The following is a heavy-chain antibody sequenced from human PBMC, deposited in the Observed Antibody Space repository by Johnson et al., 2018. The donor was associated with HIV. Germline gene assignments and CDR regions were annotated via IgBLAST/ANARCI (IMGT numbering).Heavy chain of an antibody. CDR2: ISGSGGST. Sequence: VQLVESGGGLVQPGGSLRLSCAASGFTFSSYAMHWVRQAPGKGLEWVSAISGSGGSTYYADSVKGRFTISRDNSKNTLYLQMNSRRAGDTAVYYCARDRRKIVGATGAFDIWGQGTMVTVSS. CDR3: ARDRRKIVGATGAFDI. J-gene: IGHJ3*02. D-gene: IGHD1-26*01. V-gene: IGHV3-23*04. CDR1: GFTFSSYA.